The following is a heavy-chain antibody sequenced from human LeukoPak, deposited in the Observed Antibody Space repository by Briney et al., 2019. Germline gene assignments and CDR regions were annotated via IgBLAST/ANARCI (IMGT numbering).Heavy chain of an antibody. Sequence: PGGSLRLSCAASGFTFSDYYMSWIRQAPGKGLEWVSYISPRGSTIYYADSVKGRFTISRDNAKNSLHLQMNSLRAEDTAVYYCASLDHDLLTGSYWGQGTLVTVSS. CDR1: GFTFSDYY. CDR3: ASLDHDLLTGSY. CDR2: ISPRGSTI. J-gene: IGHJ4*02. V-gene: IGHV3-11*04. D-gene: IGHD3-9*01.